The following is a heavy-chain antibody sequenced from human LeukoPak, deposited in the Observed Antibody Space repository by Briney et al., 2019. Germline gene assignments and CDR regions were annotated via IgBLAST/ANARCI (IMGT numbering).Heavy chain of an antibody. CDR2: ISGSGGRT. D-gene: IGHD1-26*01. J-gene: IGHJ5*02. Sequence: GGSLRLSCAASGFTFSTYNMNWVRQAPGKGLEWVSAISGSGGRTFYADSVKGRFTISRDNSKNMVYLEMNSLRVEDTAVYYCGKDSYVGVNWFDPRGQGTLVTVSS. V-gene: IGHV3-23*01. CDR1: GFTFSTYN. CDR3: GKDSYVGVNWFDP.